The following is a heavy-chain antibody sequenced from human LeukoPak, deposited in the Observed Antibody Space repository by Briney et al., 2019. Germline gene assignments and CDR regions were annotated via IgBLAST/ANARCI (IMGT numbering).Heavy chain of an antibody. D-gene: IGHD2-15*01. J-gene: IGHJ5*01. CDR3: ARDRWNFDGSGSNRDFDS. CDR1: TSY. Sequence: GASVKVSCTATSYISWVRQAPGQGLEWMGWIGSYEGDTYYAQKFQGRVTVTTDTSTSTAYMELRSLTSDDTAVYYCARDRWNFDGSGSNRDFDSWSQGTLVTVSS. CDR2: IGSYEGDT. V-gene: IGHV1-18*01.